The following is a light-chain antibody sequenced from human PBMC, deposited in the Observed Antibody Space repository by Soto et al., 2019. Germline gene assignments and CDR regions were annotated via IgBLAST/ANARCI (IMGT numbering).Light chain of an antibody. CDR2: GAS. Sequence: QMTQSPSSLSASVGDRVTITCRASQSISTYLNWYQHKPGKAPKVLINGASRLHTGVPSRFSGSGSGTDFTLAISSLQPEDFAVHYCQQYNNWPRTFGQGTKVDIK. CDR1: QSISTY. CDR3: QQYNNWPRT. V-gene: IGKV1-39*01. J-gene: IGKJ1*01.